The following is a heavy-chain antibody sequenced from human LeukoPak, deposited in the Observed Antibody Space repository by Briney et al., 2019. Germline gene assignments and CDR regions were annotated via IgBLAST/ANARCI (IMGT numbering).Heavy chain of an antibody. CDR3: ARDSGYGDPFDY. CDR2: IYYSGST. Sequence: SETLSLTCTVSGGSISSYYWSWIRQPPGKGLEWIGYIYYSGSTNYNPSLKSRVTISVDTSKNQFSLKLSSVTAADTAVYYCARDSGYGDPFDYWGQGTLVTVSS. J-gene: IGHJ4*02. D-gene: IGHD3-22*01. V-gene: IGHV4-59*01. CDR1: GGSISSYY.